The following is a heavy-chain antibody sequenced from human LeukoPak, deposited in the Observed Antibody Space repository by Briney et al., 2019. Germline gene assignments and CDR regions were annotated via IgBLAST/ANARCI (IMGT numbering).Heavy chain of an antibody. J-gene: IGHJ3*02. CDR2: IYTSGST. CDR1: GGSISSGSYY. Sequence: SETLSLTCTVSGGSISSGSYYWSWIRQPAGKGLEWIGRIYTSGSTNYNPSLKSRVTISVDTSKNQFSLKLSSVTAADTAVYYCARKRMVRGVMGGFVDAFDIWGQGTMVTVSS. CDR3: ARKRMVRGVMGGFVDAFDI. D-gene: IGHD3-10*01. V-gene: IGHV4-61*02.